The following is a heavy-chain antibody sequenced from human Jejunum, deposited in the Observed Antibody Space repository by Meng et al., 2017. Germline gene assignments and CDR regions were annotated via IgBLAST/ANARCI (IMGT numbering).Heavy chain of an antibody. D-gene: IGHD3-16*02. J-gene: IGHJ4*02. CDR3: ARGLSHDYVWGDYRYQYYFDY. CDR1: GGPISSGGYY. Sequence: SETLSLTWTVSGGPISSGGYYWSGIRQHPGKGLEWIGYISYSGSTYYNPSLKSRVTISVEMSKNQFPLKLSSVTAADTAVYYCARGLSHDYVWGDYRYQYYFDYWGQGTLVTVSS. V-gene: IGHV4-31*02. CDR2: ISYSGST.